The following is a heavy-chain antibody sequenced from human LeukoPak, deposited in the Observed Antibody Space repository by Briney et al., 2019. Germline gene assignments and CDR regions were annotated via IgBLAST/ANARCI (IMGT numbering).Heavy chain of an antibody. CDR1: GFTFTSYD. D-gene: IGHD3-10*01. Sequence: ASVKVSCKASGFTFTSYDINWVRQATGQGLEWMGWLNPNSGNTGYAQKFQGRVTITRNTSISTAYMELSSLRPEDTAVYYCARGGSYLSAFDIWGQGTMVTVSS. CDR2: LNPNSGNT. V-gene: IGHV1-8*03. CDR3: ARGGSYLSAFDI. J-gene: IGHJ3*02.